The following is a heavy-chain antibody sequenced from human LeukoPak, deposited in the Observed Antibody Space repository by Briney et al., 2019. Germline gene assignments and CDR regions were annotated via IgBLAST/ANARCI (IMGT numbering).Heavy chain of an antibody. CDR3: AREGYSSFDY. D-gene: IGHD6-13*01. Sequence: ASVKVSCKASGYTFTSYDINWVRQATGQGLEWMGWMNPNSGNTGYAQKFQGRVTMTRDMSTSTVYMELSSLRSEDTAVYYCAREGYSSFDYWGQGTLVTVSS. CDR2: MNPNSGNT. CDR1: GYTFTSYD. J-gene: IGHJ4*02. V-gene: IGHV1-8*02.